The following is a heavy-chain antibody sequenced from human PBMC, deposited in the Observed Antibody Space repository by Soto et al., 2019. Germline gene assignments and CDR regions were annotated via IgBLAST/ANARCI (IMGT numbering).Heavy chain of an antibody. CDR1: GGTFSSYA. CDR2: IIPIFGTA. CDR3: ARNLEQQLPKRYYYYGMDV. Sequence: SVKVSCKASGGTFSSYAISWVRQAPGQGLEWMGGIIPIFGTANYAQKFQGRVTITADESTSTAYMELSSLRSEDTAVYYCARNLEQQLPKRYYYYGMDVWGQGTTVTVSS. V-gene: IGHV1-69*13. D-gene: IGHD6-13*01. J-gene: IGHJ6*02.